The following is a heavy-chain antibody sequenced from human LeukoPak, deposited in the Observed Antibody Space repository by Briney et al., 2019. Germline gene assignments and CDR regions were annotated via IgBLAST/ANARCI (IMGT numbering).Heavy chain of an antibody. J-gene: IGHJ4*02. CDR2: INSDGSTT. D-gene: IGHD3-3*01. CDR1: GFTFSSYW. CDR3: AKLRKLRSVFWDY. V-gene: IGHV3-74*01. Sequence: GGSLRLSCGASGFTFSSYWMHWVRQAPGKGLVWISRINSDGSTTSYADSVKGRFTISRDNAKNTLYLQMNSLRAEDTAVYYCAKLRKLRSVFWDYWGQGTLVTVSS.